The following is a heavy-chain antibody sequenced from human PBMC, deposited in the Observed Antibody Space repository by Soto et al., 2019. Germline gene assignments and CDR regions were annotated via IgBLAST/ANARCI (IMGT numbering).Heavy chain of an antibody. J-gene: IGHJ4*02. CDR2: IKQDGSEK. CDR1: GFTFSSYW. V-gene: IGHV3-7*05. D-gene: IGHD2-15*01. CDR3: ARAPLYCSGGSCYPDFDY. Sequence: HPGGSLRLSCAASGFTFSSYWMSWVRQAPGKGLEWVANIKQDGSEKYYVDSVKGRFTISRDNAKNSLYLQMNSLRAEDTAVYYCARAPLYCSGGSCYPDFDYWGQGTLVTVSS.